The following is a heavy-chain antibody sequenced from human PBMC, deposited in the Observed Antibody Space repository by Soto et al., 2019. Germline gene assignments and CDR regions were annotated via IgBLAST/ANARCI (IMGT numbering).Heavy chain of an antibody. CDR2: FIPILGKA. D-gene: IGHD2-2*01. V-gene: IGHV1-69*18. CDR3: GRGGGVDCSSTSCYAYSMDV. J-gene: IGHJ6*02. CDR1: GGTFSSYA. Sequence: QVQLVQSGAGVKKPGSSVKISCKASGGTFSSYAISWVRQAPGQGLEWVGRFIPILGKANYAQKFQGRVTITADESTGTVYMERNNLRDADTAGYYSGRGGGVDCSSTSCYAYSMDVWGQGTTVTVSS.